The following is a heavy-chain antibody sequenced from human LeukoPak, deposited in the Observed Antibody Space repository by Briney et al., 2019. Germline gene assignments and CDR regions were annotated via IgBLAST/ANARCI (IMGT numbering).Heavy chain of an antibody. D-gene: IGHD1-26*01. CDR3: ARHSRLYSGSYHDAFDI. CDR1: GGSISSSSYY. J-gene: IGHJ3*02. CDR2: IYYSGST. V-gene: IGHV4-39*01. Sequence: KTSETLSLTCTVSGGSISSSSYYWGWIRQPPGKGLEWIGSIYYSGSTYYNPSLKSRVTISVDTSKNQFSLKLSSVTAADTAVCYCARHSRLYSGSYHDAFDIWGQGTMVTVSS.